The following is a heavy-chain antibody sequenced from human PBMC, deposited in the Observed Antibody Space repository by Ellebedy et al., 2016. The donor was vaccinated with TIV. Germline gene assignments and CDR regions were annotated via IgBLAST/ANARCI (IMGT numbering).Heavy chain of an antibody. CDR2: ISSSSSYI. CDR3: ARDQDSGWLNAFDI. D-gene: IGHD6-19*01. J-gene: IGHJ3*02. Sequence: GGSLRLXXAASGFTFSSYSMNWVRQAPGKGLEWVSSISSSSSYIYYADSVKGRFTISRDNAKNSLYLQMNSLRAEDTAVYYCARDQDSGWLNAFDIWGQGTMVTVSS. V-gene: IGHV3-21*01. CDR1: GFTFSSYS.